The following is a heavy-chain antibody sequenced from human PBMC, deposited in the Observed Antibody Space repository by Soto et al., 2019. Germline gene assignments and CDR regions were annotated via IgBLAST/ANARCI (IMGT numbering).Heavy chain of an antibody. CDR2: IYYSGTT. CDR3: ARREYSSSSIDY. D-gene: IGHD6-6*01. J-gene: IGHJ4*02. V-gene: IGHV4-39*01. Sequence: SETLSLTCAVYGGSISSNSYYWGWIRQPPGKGLEWIGTIYYSGTTYYNPSLKSRVTISVDTSKNQFSLKLSSVTAADTAVYYCARREYSSSSIDYWGQGTLVTVSS. CDR1: GGSISSNSYY.